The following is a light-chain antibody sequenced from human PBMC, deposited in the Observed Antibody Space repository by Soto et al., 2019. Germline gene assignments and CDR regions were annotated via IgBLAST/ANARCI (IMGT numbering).Light chain of an antibody. J-gene: IGLJ1*01. V-gene: IGLV2-11*01. CDR1: INDVGGYNS. CDR3: CSYAGSYPSYV. Sequence: QSALTQPRSVSGSPGQSVTISCSGTINDVGGYNSVSWFQHHPGSAPKLMGHSVTHRPSGVPDRFSGSKSGNTASLTISGLQDEDEGDYYCCSYAGSYPSYVFGTGTKVTVL. CDR2: SVT.